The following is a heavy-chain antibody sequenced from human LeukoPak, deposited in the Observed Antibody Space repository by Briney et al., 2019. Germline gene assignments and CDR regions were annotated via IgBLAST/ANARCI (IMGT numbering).Heavy chain of an antibody. CDR2: IYPGDSHP. Sequence: RGESLKISCKGSGYNFTSYWIGWVRRMPGKGLEWMGIIYPGDSHPRYSPSFQGHVTISADKSVTTAYLQWSSLKASDTAIYYCARRVNYYDSSGYYYQGAFDIWGQGTMVTVSS. CDR3: ARRVNYYDSSGYYYQGAFDI. D-gene: IGHD3-22*01. CDR1: GYNFTSYW. J-gene: IGHJ3*02. V-gene: IGHV5-51*01.